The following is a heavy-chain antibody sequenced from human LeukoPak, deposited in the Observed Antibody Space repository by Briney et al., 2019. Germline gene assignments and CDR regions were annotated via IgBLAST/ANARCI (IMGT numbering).Heavy chain of an antibody. CDR2: IYTSGST. CDR3: ARFDSSSWSYYFDY. V-gene: IGHV4-61*02. D-gene: IGHD6-13*01. J-gene: IGHJ4*02. CDR1: GGSISSGSYY. Sequence: SETLSLTCTVSGGSISSGSYYWSWIRQPAGKGLEWIGRIYTSGSTNYNPSLKSRVTISVDTSKNQFSLKLSSVTAADTAVYYCARFDSSSWSYYFDYWGQGTLVTVSS.